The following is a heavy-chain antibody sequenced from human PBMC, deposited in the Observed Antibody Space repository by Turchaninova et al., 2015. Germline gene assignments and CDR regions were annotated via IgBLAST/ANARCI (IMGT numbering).Heavy chain of an antibody. Sequence: QVQLVQSGAEVKRPGASVKVSCKTSGYTFSNYAMHWVRQAPGQRLEWMGGINSGNGNTKYSRKFQGRFTIARDTSATTVYMELSSLRSEDTAAYFCARVRFSSTLYNYGLDIWGPGTTVTVSS. CDR2: INSGNGNT. CDR3: ARVRFSSTLYNYGLDI. V-gene: IGHV1-3*01. CDR1: GYTFSNYA. D-gene: IGHD6-6*01. J-gene: IGHJ6*02.